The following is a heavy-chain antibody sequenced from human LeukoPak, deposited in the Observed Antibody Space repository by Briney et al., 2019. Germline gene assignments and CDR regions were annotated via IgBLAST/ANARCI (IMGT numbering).Heavy chain of an antibody. J-gene: IGHJ4*02. CDR2: ISTSSRTI. V-gene: IGHV3-48*01. CDR3: ARDGYDFWSDYPTTLDY. D-gene: IGHD3-3*01. CDR1: GFNFSTYN. Sequence: GGSLRLSCAVSGFNFSTYNMNWVRQAPGEGLEWVSYISTSSRTIYYADSVKGRFTISRDNAKNSLYLQMNSLRAEDTAVYYCARDGYDFWSDYPTTLDYWGQGTLVTVSS.